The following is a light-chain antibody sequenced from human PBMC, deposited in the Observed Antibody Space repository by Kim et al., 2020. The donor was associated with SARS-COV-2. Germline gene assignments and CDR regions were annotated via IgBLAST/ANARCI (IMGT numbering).Light chain of an antibody. V-gene: IGKV3-15*01. CDR2: GAS. CDR1: QSVGST. Sequence: SPGERATLSCRASQSVGSTLAWHQQKPGQAPWLLIYGASYRAAGVPARFSGSGSGTEFTLTISSLQSEDSAVYYCQQYNNWPPLTFGGGTKVDIK. J-gene: IGKJ4*01. CDR3: QQYNNWPPLT.